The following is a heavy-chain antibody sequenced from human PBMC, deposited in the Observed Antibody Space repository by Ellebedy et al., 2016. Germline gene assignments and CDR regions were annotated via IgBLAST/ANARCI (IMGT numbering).Heavy chain of an antibody. CDR3: ARLRLGSGFDY. CDR1: GDSISSGNYY. V-gene: IGHV4-30-4*01. Sequence: SETLSLTXSVSGDSISSGNYYWSWIRQPPGKGLEWIGNIVSTGSTDHNPSLKSRLTISVDTSKNQFSLKVTSVTAADTAMYYCARLRLGSGFDYWGQGALVTVS. CDR2: IVSTGST. D-gene: IGHD3-10*01. J-gene: IGHJ4*02.